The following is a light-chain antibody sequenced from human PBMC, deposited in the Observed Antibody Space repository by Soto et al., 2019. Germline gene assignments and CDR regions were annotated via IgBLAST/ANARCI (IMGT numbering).Light chain of an antibody. V-gene: IGKV3-20*01. CDR2: GAS. Sequence: EIVLTQSPGTLSLSPGERATLSCSASQSVSSSYLAWYQQKPGQAPRLLIYGASSRATGIPDRFSGSGSGTGFTRTISILEPEDFAVYYCQQYGSSPNTFGQGTKLEI. CDR3: QQYGSSPNT. J-gene: IGKJ2*01. CDR1: QSVSSSY.